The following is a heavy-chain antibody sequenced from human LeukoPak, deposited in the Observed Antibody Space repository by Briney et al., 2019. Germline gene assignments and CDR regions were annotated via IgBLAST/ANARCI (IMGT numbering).Heavy chain of an antibody. CDR1: GFTFSSYS. Sequence: PGGSLRLSCAASGFTFSSYSMDWVRQAPGKGLEWVSSISSSSGAIYYADSVKGRFTISRDNARNSLDLQMNSLRAEDTAVYFCARDGGWAGYCSGGICYVDYWGQGTLVTVSS. V-gene: IGHV3-48*04. CDR3: ARDGGWAGYCSGGICYVDY. CDR2: ISSSSGAI. D-gene: IGHD2-15*01. J-gene: IGHJ4*02.